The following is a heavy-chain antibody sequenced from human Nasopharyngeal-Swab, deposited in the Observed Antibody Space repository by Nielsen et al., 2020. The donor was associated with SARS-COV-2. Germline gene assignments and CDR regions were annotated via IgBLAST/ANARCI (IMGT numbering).Heavy chain of an antibody. Sequence: GGSLRLSCAASGFTFSSYAMSWVRQAPGKGLEWVAAISCRGGSTYYADSVKGRFTISRDNSKNTLYLQMNSLRAEDTAVYYCAKDSYDSSGYSYYYGMDVWGQGTTVTVSS. CDR1: GFTFSSYA. J-gene: IGHJ6*02. V-gene: IGHV3-23*01. CDR3: AKDSYDSSGYSYYYGMDV. CDR2: ISCRGGST. D-gene: IGHD3-22*01.